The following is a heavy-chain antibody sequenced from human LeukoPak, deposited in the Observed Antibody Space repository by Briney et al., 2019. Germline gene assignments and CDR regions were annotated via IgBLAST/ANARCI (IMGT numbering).Heavy chain of an antibody. V-gene: IGHV4-59*01. J-gene: IGHJ4*02. D-gene: IGHD2-2*01. CDR2: IYYSGST. CDR1: GGSLSSYY. CDR3: ARATHVPATYYYFDY. Sequence: SETLSLTCTVSGGSLSSYYWSWIRQPPGKGLEWIGYIYYSGSTNYNPSLKSQVTISVDTSKNQFSLKLSSVTAADTAVYYCARATHVPATYYYFDYWGQGTLVTVSS.